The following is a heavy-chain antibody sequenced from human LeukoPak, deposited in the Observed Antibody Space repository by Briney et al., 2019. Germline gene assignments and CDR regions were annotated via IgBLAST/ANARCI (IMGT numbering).Heavy chain of an antibody. D-gene: IGHD3-10*01. J-gene: IGHJ6*02. CDR2: IFPGDSDS. CDR3: ARHGVTMVRGVPYYHYGMDV. Sequence: GESLKISCKGSGYSFSNHWIAWVRQKPGKGLEWMGIIFPGDSDSTYSPSFQGQVTISADKSSSTAYLQWSSLKASDSAMYCCARHGVTMVRGVPYYHYGMDVWGQGTTVTVSS. CDR1: GYSFSNHW. V-gene: IGHV5-51*01.